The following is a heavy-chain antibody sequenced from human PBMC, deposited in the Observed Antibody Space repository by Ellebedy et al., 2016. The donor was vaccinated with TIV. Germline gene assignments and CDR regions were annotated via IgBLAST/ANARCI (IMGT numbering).Heavy chain of an antibody. J-gene: IGHJ4*02. D-gene: IGHD3-22*01. CDR3: ARGNPGYSDSNGYYSEDY. CDR1: GFTFSSYA. CDR2: ISGSGGST. Sequence: GESLKISCAASGFTFSSYAMSWVRQAPGKGLEWVSAISGSGGSTYYADSVKGRFTISRDNSKTKLYLQMNNLRPGDTAIYYCARGNPGYSDSNGYYSEDYWGQGTLVTVSS. V-gene: IGHV3-23*01.